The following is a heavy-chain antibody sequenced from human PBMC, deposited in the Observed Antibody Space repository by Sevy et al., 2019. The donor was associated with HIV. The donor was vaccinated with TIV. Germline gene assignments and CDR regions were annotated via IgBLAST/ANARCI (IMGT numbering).Heavy chain of an antibody. J-gene: IGHJ4*02. CDR3: SRHDVIGTAMVSYFDY. Sequence: SETLSLTCTVSGGSISSSSYYWGWIRQPPGKGLEWIGSIYYSGSTYYNPSLKSRVTISVDTSKNQFSLKLSSVTAADTAVYYCSRHDVIGTAMVSYFDYWGQGTLVTVSS. V-gene: IGHV4-39*01. D-gene: IGHD5-18*01. CDR2: IYYSGST. CDR1: GGSISSSSYY.